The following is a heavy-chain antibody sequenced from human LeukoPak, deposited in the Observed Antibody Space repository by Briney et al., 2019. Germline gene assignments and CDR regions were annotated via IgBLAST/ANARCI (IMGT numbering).Heavy chain of an antibody. CDR1: GYTFTSYG. CDR2: ISAYNGNT. D-gene: IGHD3-22*01. Sequence: ASVKVSCKASGYTFTSYGISWVRQAPGQGLEWMGWISAYNGNTNYAQKLQGRVTMTTDTSTSTAYMELRSLRSDETAVYYCARDHKYYYDSSGYSGIFDYWGQGTLVTVSS. CDR3: ARDHKYYYDSSGYSGIFDY. V-gene: IGHV1-18*01. J-gene: IGHJ4*02.